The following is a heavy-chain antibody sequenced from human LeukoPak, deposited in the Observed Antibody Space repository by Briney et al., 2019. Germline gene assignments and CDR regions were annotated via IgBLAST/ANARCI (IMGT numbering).Heavy chain of an antibody. CDR2: IYYSGST. D-gene: IGHD2-21*01. CDR3: ARDIPPLGY. CDR1: GGSISSSSYY. V-gene: IGHV4-39*07. Sequence: SETLSLTCTVSGGSISSSSYYCGWIRQPPGKGLEWIGGIYYSGSTYYNPSLKSRVTISVDTSKNQFSLKLSAVTAADTVVYYCARDIPPLGYWGEGTLVTVSS. J-gene: IGHJ4*02.